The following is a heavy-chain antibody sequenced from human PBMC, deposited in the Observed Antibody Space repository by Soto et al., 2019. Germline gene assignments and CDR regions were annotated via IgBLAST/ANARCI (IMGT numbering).Heavy chain of an antibody. J-gene: IGHJ6*02. V-gene: IGHV6-1*01. CDR3: ARDGNHYGDYVWLSYGMDV. D-gene: IGHD4-17*01. CDR1: GDSVSSNSAA. CDR2: TYYRSKWYN. Sequence: SQTFSLTCAISGDSVSSNSAAWNWIRQSPSRGLEWLGRTYYRSKWYNDYAVSVKSRITINPDTSKNQFSLQLNSVTPEDTAVYYCARDGNHYGDYVWLSYGMDVWGQGTTVTVSS.